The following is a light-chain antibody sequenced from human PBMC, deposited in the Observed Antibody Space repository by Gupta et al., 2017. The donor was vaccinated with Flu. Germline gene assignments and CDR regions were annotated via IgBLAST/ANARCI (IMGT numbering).Light chain of an antibody. CDR1: KLGDKF. J-gene: IGLJ1*01. CDR2: QDS. Sequence: VSVSPGQTASITCSGDKLGDKFASWYQQKPGQSPVLVIYQDSKRPSGIPERFSGSNSGNTATLTISGTQAMDEADYYCQAWDSNTADVFGTGTKVAVL. V-gene: IGLV3-1*01. CDR3: QAWDSNTADV.